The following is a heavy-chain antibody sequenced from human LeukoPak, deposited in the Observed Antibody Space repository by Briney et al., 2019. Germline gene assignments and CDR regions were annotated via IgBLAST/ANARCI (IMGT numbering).Heavy chain of an antibody. D-gene: IGHD5-24*01. CDR3: ARVDRPGRDGYNFDY. J-gene: IGHJ4*02. CDR1: GGTFSSYA. CDR2: IIPIFGTA. V-gene: IGHV1-69*13. Sequence: SVKVSCKASGGTFSSYAISWVRQAPGQGLEWMGGIIPIFGTANYAQKFQGRVTITADESTSAAYMELSSLRSEDTAVYYCARVDRPGRDGYNFDYWGQGTLVTVSS.